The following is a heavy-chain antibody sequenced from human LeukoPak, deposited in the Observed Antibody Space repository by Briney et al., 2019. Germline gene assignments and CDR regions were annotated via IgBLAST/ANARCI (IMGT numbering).Heavy chain of an antibody. CDR3: ARDKTEWELREFNWFDP. Sequence: SVKVSCKASGGTFNSYAISWVRQAPGQGVEGMGRITPIFGTANYAQKFQGRVTITTDESTSTAYMELSSLRSEDTAVYYCARDKTEWELREFNWFDPWGQGTLVTVSS. D-gene: IGHD1-26*01. CDR1: GGTFNSYA. J-gene: IGHJ5*02. V-gene: IGHV1-69*05. CDR2: ITPIFGTA.